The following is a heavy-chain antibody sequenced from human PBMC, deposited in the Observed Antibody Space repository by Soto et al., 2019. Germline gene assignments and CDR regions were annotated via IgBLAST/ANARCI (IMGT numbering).Heavy chain of an antibody. D-gene: IGHD3-9*01. Sequence: EAQLVESGGGLVMPGGSMTLSCAASGFIFSNAWMTWVRQTPGKGLEWVGRIKRKSDGGTTDYAASVKGRFSISRDDTTNMLYLHMNRLKSEDTAVYFCTTDPGCSYNDVLTSHLSLTLFYYEMDLWGQGTKVTVSS. CDR1: GFIFSNAW. CDR3: TTDPGCSYNDVLTSHLSLTLFYYEMDL. V-gene: IGHV3-15*01. CDR2: IKRKSDGGTT. J-gene: IGHJ6*02.